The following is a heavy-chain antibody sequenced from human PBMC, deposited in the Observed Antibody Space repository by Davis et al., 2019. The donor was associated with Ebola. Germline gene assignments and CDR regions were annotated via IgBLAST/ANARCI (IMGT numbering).Heavy chain of an antibody. V-gene: IGHV4-34*01. Sequence: SETLSLTCAVYGGSFSGYYWSWIRQPPGKGLEWIGEINHSGSTNYNPSLKSRVTISVDTSKNQFSLKLSSVTAADTAVYYCARGHSSSWYGGDAFDIWGQGTMVTVSS. CDR2: INHSGST. J-gene: IGHJ3*02. CDR1: GGSFSGYY. CDR3: ARGHSSSWYGGDAFDI. D-gene: IGHD6-13*01.